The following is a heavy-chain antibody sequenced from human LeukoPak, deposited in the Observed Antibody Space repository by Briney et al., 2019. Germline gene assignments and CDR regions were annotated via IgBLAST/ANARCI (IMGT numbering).Heavy chain of an antibody. CDR2: IRYDGSNK. CDR3: ARVSYGDYVYYFDY. CDR1: GFTFSSYG. Sequence: GGSLRLSCAATGFTFSSYGMHWVRQAPGKGLEWVAFIRYDGSNKYYADSVKGRFTISRDNAKNSLYLQMNSLRAEDTAVYYCARVSYGDYVYYFDYWGQGTLVTVSS. J-gene: IGHJ4*02. D-gene: IGHD4-17*01. V-gene: IGHV3-30*02.